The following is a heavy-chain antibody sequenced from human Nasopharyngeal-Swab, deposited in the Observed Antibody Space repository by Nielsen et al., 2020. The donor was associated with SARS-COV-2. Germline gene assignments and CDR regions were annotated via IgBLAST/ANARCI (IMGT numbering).Heavy chain of an antibody. D-gene: IGHD1-1*01. CDR3: ARADIRMGTRYFER. J-gene: IGHJ4*02. CDR2: LVQSGTT. Sequence: SETLSLTCTVSGDSITSGAYYWNWIRQLPGKGLEWIGYLVQSGTTHYNPSLSSRLNVSIDTSKSQFSLKLFSVTAADTAVYYCARADIRMGTRYFERWGQGTLVTVSP. CDR1: GDSITSGAYY. V-gene: IGHV4-31*03.